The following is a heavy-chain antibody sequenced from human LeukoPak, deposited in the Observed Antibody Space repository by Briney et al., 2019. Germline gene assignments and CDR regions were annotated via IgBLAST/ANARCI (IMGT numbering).Heavy chain of an antibody. J-gene: IGHJ5*02. D-gene: IGHD3-10*01. CDR3: ARGTESYRSFDP. V-gene: IGHV1-46*01. CDR1: GYSLTNYY. CDR2: INPSGGTT. Sequence: ASVKVSCKASGYSLTNYYVHWVRQAPGQGLEWMGIINPSGGTTRYAQKFQGRVSMTRDTSTSTVYMELSSLRSEDTAVHYCARGTESYRSFDPWGQGTLVTVSS.